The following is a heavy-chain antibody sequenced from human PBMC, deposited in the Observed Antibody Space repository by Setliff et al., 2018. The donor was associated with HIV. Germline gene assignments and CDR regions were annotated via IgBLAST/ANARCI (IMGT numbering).Heavy chain of an antibody. Sequence: SETLSLTCTVSGGSISSSSYYWGWIRQPPGKGLEWIGSIYYSGSTYYNPSLKSRVTISGDTSENQFSLMMDSVTAADTAVYYFARYRYCYGSSGYGRWFDPWGQGTLVTVSS. D-gene: IGHD3-22*01. V-gene: IGHV4-39*01. J-gene: IGHJ5*02. CDR3: ARYRYCYGSSGYGRWFDP. CDR1: GGSISSSSYY. CDR2: IYYSGST.